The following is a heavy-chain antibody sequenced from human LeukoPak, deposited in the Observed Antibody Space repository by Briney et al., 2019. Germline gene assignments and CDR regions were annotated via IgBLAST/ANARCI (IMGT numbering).Heavy chain of an antibody. Sequence: GGSLRLSCAASGFTFSSYAMSWVRQAPGKGLEWVSAISGRGGSTYYADSVKGRFTISRDNSKNTLYLQMNSLRAEDTALYYCAKRSYLGYCSGGGCYYPFDYWGQGTLVTVSS. D-gene: IGHD2-15*01. V-gene: IGHV3-23*01. J-gene: IGHJ4*02. CDR2: ISGRGGST. CDR1: GFTFSSYA. CDR3: AKRSYLGYCSGGGCYYPFDY.